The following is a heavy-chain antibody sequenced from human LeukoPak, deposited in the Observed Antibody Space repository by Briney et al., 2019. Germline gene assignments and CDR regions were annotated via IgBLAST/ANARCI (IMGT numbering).Heavy chain of an antibody. CDR2: ISAYNGHT. J-gene: IGHJ3*02. CDR3: ARGGGWELPRLYAFDI. Sequence: ASVKLSCKASGYTFSGYYMHWVRQAPGQGLEWMGWISAYNGHTNYAQKLQGRVTMPTDTSTSTAYMELRSLRSDDTAVYYCARGGGWELPRLYAFDIWGQGTMVTVSS. V-gene: IGHV1-18*04. CDR1: GYTFSGYY. D-gene: IGHD2-15*01.